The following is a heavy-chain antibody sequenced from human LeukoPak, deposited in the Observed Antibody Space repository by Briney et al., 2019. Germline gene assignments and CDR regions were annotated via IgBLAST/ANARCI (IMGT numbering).Heavy chain of an antibody. CDR3: ARGRGPPNTNRDFYYYYYMDV. V-gene: IGHV1-3*03. D-gene: IGHD3-10*01. J-gene: IGHJ6*03. CDR1: GYTFTNYA. Sequence: GASVKVSFKASGYTFTNYAIHWVHQAPGQRFEWMGWINAANGHTKYSQEFQDRITITRDTSATTAYMELSNLKSDDMALYYCARGRGPPNTNRDFYYYYYMDVWGTGTTVTVSS. CDR2: INAANGHT.